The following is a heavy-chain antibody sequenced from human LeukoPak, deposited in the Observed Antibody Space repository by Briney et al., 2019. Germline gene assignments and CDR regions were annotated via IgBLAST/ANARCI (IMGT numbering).Heavy chain of an antibody. CDR3: AREDGGSSSSGI. Sequence: SETLSLTFPVSGGPISSYYWSGIRQPAGKGLGWIGRIYTSGSTNYNPSPKSRVTISVDTSKNHFSLKLSSVPAADTAVYYCAREDGGSSSSGIWGQGTLVTVSS. J-gene: IGHJ4*02. CDR1: GGPISSYY. D-gene: IGHD6-6*01. V-gene: IGHV4-4*07. CDR2: IYTSGST.